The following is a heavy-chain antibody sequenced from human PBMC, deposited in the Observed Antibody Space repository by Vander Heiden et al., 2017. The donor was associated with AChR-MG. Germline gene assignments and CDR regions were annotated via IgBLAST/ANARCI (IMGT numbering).Heavy chain of an antibody. Sequence: QLQLQESGPGLVQPSETLSLNCTVSGGSISSRSYYWGWIRQPPGKGLDWIGSIYYSGSNYYNPSLKSRVTISVDTSKNQFSLKLSSVTAADTAVYYCARHRPGSGWSSNWFDPWGQGTLVTVSS. D-gene: IGHD6-19*01. CDR3: ARHRPGSGWSSNWFDP. CDR2: IYYSGSN. J-gene: IGHJ5*02. V-gene: IGHV4-39*01. CDR1: GGSISSRSYY.